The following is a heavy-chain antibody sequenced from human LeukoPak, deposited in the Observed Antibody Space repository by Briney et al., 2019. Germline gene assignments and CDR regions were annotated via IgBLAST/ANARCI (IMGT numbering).Heavy chain of an antibody. V-gene: IGHV3-23*01. D-gene: IGHD6-19*01. CDR2: ISGGGGST. Sequence: GSLRLSCAASGFTFSSYAMSWVRQAPGKGLEWVSAISGGGGSTYYADAVKGRFTISRDNSKNTLYLQMTSLRAEDTAVYYCAKNTQWLPHVWGQGSLVTVSS. CDR1: GFTFSSYA. CDR3: AKNTQWLPHV. J-gene: IGHJ4*02.